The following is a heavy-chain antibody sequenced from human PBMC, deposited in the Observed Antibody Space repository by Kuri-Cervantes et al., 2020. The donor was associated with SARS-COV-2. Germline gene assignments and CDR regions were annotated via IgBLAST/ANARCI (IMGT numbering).Heavy chain of an antibody. J-gene: IGHJ3*02. V-gene: IGHV3-48*01. D-gene: IGHD3-22*01. Sequence: GGSLRLSCAASGFTFSDYTMNWVRQAPGKGLDWVAYISKTTGTIYYADSVKGRFTISRDNSKNTLHLQMNSLRAEDTAVYYCAREAYNYYYDSSGYLLGGAFDIWGQGTMVTVSS. CDR2: ISKTTGTI. CDR3: AREAYNYYYDSSGYLLGGAFDI. CDR1: GFTFSDYT.